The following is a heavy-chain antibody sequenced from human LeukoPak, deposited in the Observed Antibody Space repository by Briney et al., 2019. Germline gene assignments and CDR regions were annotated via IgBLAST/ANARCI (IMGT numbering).Heavy chain of an antibody. CDR3: ARGRSDLAAAGTYDY. CDR1: GYTFTSSD. CDR2: INPNSGRT. V-gene: IGHV1-8*01. D-gene: IGHD6-13*01. Sequence: ASVKVSCKASGYTFTSSDTNWVRQAAGQGLEWMGWINPNSGRTGYAQKFQGRVTMTANTSISTAYMELSSLRFDDTAVYYCARGRSDLAAAGTYDYWGQGTLITVSS. J-gene: IGHJ4*02.